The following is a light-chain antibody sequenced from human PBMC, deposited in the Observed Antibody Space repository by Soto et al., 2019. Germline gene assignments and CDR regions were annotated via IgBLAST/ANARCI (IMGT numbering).Light chain of an antibody. CDR1: SSDVGAYNY. CDR2: EVS. J-gene: IGLJ1*01. CDR3: TSYTRTNTFV. V-gene: IGLV2-14*01. Sequence: QPVLTQPASVSGSPGQSITISCTGTSSDVGAYNYVSWFQQHPGKAPKLMIYEVSNRPSGVSNRFSGFKSGNTASLTISGLQAEDEADYYCTSYTRTNTFVFGTGTKVTVL.